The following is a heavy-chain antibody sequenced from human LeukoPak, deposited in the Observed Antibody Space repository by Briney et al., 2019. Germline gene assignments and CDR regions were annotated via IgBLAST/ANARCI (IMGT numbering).Heavy chain of an antibody. J-gene: IGHJ4*02. CDR2: INPNSGGT. D-gene: IGHD2-21*02. V-gene: IGHV1-2*02. CDR3: ARGDVVVTAYDY. Sequence: RASVKVSCKASGYTFTGYYMHWVRQAPGQGLEWMGWINPNSGGTNYAQKFQGRVTMTGDTSISTAYMELSRLRSDDTAVYYCARGDVVVTAYDYWGQGTLVTVSS. CDR1: GYTFTGYY.